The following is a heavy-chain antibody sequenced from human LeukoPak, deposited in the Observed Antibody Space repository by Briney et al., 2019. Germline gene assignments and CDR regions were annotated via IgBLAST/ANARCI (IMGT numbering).Heavy chain of an antibody. CDR3: ARDSSIAARGFDY. CDR1: GGTFSSYA. J-gene: IGHJ4*02. Sequence: GASVKVSCKASGGTFSSYAISWVRQAPGQGLEWMGGIIPIFGTANYAQKFQGRDTITTNESTSTAYMELSSLRSEDTAVYYCARDSSIAARGFDYWGQGTLVTVSS. CDR2: IIPIFGTA. V-gene: IGHV1-69*05. D-gene: IGHD6-6*01.